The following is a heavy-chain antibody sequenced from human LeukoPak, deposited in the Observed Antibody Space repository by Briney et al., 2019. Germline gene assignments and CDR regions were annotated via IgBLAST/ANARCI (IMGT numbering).Heavy chain of an antibody. D-gene: IGHD3-22*01. V-gene: IGHV5-51*01. Sequence: GESLKISCKGSGYSFTSYWIGWVRQMPGKGLEWMGIIYPGDSDTRYSPSFQGQVTISANKSISTAYLQWSSLKASDTAMYYCARAGLGYYYDSSGYQIDAFDIWGQGTMVTVSS. CDR1: GYSFTSYW. CDR3: ARAGLGYYYDSSGYQIDAFDI. CDR2: IYPGDSDT. J-gene: IGHJ3*02.